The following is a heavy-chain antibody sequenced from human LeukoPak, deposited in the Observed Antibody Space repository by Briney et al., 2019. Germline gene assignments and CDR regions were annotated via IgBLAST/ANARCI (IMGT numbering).Heavy chain of an antibody. CDR2: IYYSGST. Sequence: SETLSLTCTVSGASINSDTYYWSWIRQPPGKGLEWIGYIYYSGSTNYNPSLKSRVTISVDTSRNQFSLKLSSVTAADTAVYYCARGYSSSSEPFDYWGQGTLVTVSS. J-gene: IGHJ4*02. D-gene: IGHD6-6*01. V-gene: IGHV4-61*01. CDR3: ARGYSSSSEPFDY. CDR1: GASINSDTYY.